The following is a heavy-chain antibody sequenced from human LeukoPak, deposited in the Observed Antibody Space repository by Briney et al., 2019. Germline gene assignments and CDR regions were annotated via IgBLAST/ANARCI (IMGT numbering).Heavy chain of an antibody. D-gene: IGHD6-13*01. J-gene: IGHJ4*02. CDR3: AREGSSNFDY. V-gene: IGHV3-11*04. CDR1: GFTFSDYY. CDR2: IRSSGSIT. Sequence: GGSLRLSCAASGFTFSDYYMSWIRQAPGKGLEWVSYIRSSGSITYYADSVKGRFTISRDNSKNTLYLQMNSLRAEDTAVYYCAREGSSNFDYWGQGTLVTVSS.